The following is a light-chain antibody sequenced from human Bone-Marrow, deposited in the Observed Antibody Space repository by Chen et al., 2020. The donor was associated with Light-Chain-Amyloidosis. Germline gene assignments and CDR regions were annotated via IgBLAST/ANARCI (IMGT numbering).Light chain of an antibody. CDR1: SSDVGGYNY. CDR3: SSYAGSNNLV. Sequence: QSALTHPPPASGSPGQSVTISSTGTSSDVGGYNYVSWYQQHPGKAPKLMIYGVSKRPSGVPDRFSGSKSGNAASLTVSGLQAEDEADYYCSSYAGSNNLVFGGGTRLTVL. CDR2: GVS. J-gene: IGLJ2*01. V-gene: IGLV2-8*01.